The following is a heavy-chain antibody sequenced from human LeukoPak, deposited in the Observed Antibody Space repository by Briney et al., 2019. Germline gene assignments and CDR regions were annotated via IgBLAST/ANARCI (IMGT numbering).Heavy chain of an antibody. CDR2: INEGGNEK. J-gene: IGHJ4*02. CDR1: GFTFRNYW. CDR3: TRHPNSNWDY. Sequence: GGSLRLSCAASGFTFRNYWMSWVRQVPGKGLEWVVNINEGGNEKNYVDSVKGRFTASRDNAQNSLYLQMNSLRVEDTAVYYCTRHPNSNWDYWGQGTLVTVSS. V-gene: IGHV3-7*03. D-gene: IGHD6-13*01.